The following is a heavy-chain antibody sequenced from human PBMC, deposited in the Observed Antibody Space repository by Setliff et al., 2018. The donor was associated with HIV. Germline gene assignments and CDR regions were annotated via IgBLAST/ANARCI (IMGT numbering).Heavy chain of an antibody. J-gene: IGHJ4*02. CDR3: ARGPPIVVVPAALLTFDY. D-gene: IGHD2-2*01. V-gene: IGHV1-69*10. Sequence: SVKVSCKASGGSFSSFAISWVRQAPGQGLEWMGGIMSILNIANYAQKFQGRVTITADKSTRTAYMELRSLRSDDTAVYYCARGPPIVVVPAALLTFDYWGQGTLVTVSS. CDR2: IMSILNIA. CDR1: GGSFSSFA.